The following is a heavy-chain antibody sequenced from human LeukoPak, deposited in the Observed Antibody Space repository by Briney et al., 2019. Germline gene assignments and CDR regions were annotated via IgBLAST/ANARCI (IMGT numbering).Heavy chain of an antibody. CDR2: IYSGGST. CDR1: GFTFSSHS. Sequence: PGGSLRLSCAASGFTFSSHSMSWVRQAPGKGLEWVSVIYSGGSTSYADSVKGRFTISRDNSKNTMYLQMNSLRAEDTAVYYCARITSTYFDYWGQGTLVTVSS. J-gene: IGHJ4*02. CDR3: ARITSTYFDY. V-gene: IGHV3-53*01. D-gene: IGHD3-10*01.